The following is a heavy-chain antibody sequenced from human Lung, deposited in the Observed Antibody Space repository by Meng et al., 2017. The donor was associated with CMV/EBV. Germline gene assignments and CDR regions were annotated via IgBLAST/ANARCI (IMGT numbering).Heavy chain of an antibody. CDR2: ISSGSSTI. D-gene: IGHD3-16*01. J-gene: IGHJ4*02. Sequence: SXAASGFTFSTYSMNWVRQAPGKGLEWISYISSGSSTIYYADSVKGQFSISRDNAEKTLYLHVNNLRGEDTAVYYCAKGGGAGRSASDYWGQGTXVTVSS. V-gene: IGHV3-48*04. CDR1: GFTFSTYS. CDR3: AKGGGAGRSASDY.